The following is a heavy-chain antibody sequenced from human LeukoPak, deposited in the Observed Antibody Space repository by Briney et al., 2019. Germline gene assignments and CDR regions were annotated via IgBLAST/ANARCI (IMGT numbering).Heavy chain of an antibody. CDR2: ISGSGGST. CDR1: GFTFSSYA. V-gene: IGHV3-23*01. D-gene: IGHD5-12*01. J-gene: IGHJ4*02. Sequence: GGSLRLSCAASGFTFSSYAMSWVRQAPGKGLEWVSAISGSGGSTYYADSVKGRFTISRDNSKNTLYLQMNSLRAEDTAVYYCAKLDRVGTLTTYDYWGQGTLVTVSS. CDR3: AKLDRVGTLTTYDY.